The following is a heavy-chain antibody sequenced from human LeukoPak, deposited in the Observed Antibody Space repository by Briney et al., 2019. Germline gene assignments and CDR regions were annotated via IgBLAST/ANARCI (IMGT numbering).Heavy chain of an antibody. CDR1: GFTFSSYW. D-gene: IGHD2-2*02. CDR2: MNHDGSEK. V-gene: IGHV3-7*01. CDR3: ARDQLYCGGPTCYRTGDDS. J-gene: IGHJ5*01. Sequence: GGSLRLSCAAPGFTFSSYWMNWVRQAPGKGLVWVANMNHDGSEKYYIDSVKGRFTISRDNAKNSLYLQMNSLRAEDTAVYYCARDQLYCGGPTCYRTGDDSWGQGTLVTVSS.